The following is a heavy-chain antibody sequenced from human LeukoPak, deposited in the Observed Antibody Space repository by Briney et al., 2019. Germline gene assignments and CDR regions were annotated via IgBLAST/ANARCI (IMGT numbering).Heavy chain of an antibody. V-gene: IGHV3-74*01. CDR1: GFTFSNYW. CDR3: ARDARVLAVAGTDY. Sequence: QPGGSLRISCAASGFTFSNYWMHWVRQAPGKGLVWVSRIKTDGSGTNYADSVKGRFTISRDNAKNTLHLQMNSLRAEDTAVYYCARDARVLAVAGTDYWGQGTLVTVSS. J-gene: IGHJ4*02. D-gene: IGHD6-19*01. CDR2: IKTDGSGT.